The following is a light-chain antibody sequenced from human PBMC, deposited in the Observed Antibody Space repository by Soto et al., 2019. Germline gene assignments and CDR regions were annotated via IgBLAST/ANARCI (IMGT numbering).Light chain of an antibody. Sequence: QPVLTQSPSASASLGASVKLTCTLSRGHSSYAIAWHQQQPEKGPRYLMKLNSDGSHSKGDGIPDRFSGSSSGAERYLTISSLQSEDEADYYCQTWGTGKEVVFGGGTKLTVL. CDR2: LNSDGSH. V-gene: IGLV4-69*01. J-gene: IGLJ2*01. CDR1: RGHSSYA. CDR3: QTWGTGKEVV.